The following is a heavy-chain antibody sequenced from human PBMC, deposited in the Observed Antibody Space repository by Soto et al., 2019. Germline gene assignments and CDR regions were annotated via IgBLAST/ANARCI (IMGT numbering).Heavy chain of an antibody. Sequence: PGGSLRLSCTASGFTFSSYGMHWVRQAPGKGREWVAVISYDGSNKYYADSVKGRFTISRDNSKNTLYLQMKRLRAEDTALYYCAKDFERLQIVKIAAVGPVDYWGQGTLVTVSS. CDR2: ISYDGSNK. J-gene: IGHJ4*02. V-gene: IGHV3-30*18. CDR3: AKDFERLQIVKIAAVGPVDY. CDR1: GFTFSSYG. D-gene: IGHD6-13*01.